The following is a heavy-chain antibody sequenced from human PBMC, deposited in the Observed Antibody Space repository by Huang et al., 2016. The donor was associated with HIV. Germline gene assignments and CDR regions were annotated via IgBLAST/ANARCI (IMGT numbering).Heavy chain of an antibody. CDR3: AKGRRAFDV. CDR1: GYSFSIYW. J-gene: IGHJ3*01. V-gene: IGHV5-51*03. Sequence: EVQLVQSGAEVKKPGESLKLSCTGSGYSFSIYWLAWVRQMPGKGLEWMRIIYPFESKRPYSPSFEGHVSISVDKSINTVYLHWSSLKASDTAIYYCAKGRRAFDVWGQGTWVTVSS. CDR2: IYPFESKR.